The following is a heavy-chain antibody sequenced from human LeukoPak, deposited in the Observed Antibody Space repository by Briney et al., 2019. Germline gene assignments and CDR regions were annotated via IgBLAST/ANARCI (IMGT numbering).Heavy chain of an antibody. CDR1: GGSISSGDYY. CDR2: IYYSGST. D-gene: IGHD4-17*01. V-gene: IGHV4-30-4*01. J-gene: IGHJ6*03. Sequence: SETLSLTCTVSGGSISSGDYYWSWIRQPPGKGLEWIGYIYYSGSTYYNPSLKSRVTISVDTSKNQFSLKLSSVTAADTAVYYCARMTAVTPSYMDVWGKGTTVTVSS. CDR3: ARMTAVTPSYMDV.